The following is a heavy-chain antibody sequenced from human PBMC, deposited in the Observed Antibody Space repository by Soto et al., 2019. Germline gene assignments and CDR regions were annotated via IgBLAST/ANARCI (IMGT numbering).Heavy chain of an antibody. J-gene: IGHJ4*02. CDR3: AKAAHEYSSSPGDY. V-gene: IGHV3-23*01. CDR2: ISGSGGST. Sequence: GGSLRLSCAVSGFTFSSYAMTWVRQAPGKGLEWVSGISGSGGSTYYADSVKGRFTISRDNSKNTLYVQMNSLRAEDTAVYYCAKAAHEYSSSPGDYWGQGTLVTVS. D-gene: IGHD6-6*01. CDR1: GFTFSSYA.